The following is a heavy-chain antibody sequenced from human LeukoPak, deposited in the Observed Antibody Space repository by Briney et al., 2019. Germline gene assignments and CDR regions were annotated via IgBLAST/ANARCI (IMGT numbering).Heavy chain of an antibody. V-gene: IGHV4-34*01. Sequence: SETLSLTCAVYGGSFSGYYWSWIRQPPGKGLEWIGEINHSGSTNYNPSLKSRVTISVDTSKNQFSLKLSSVTAADTAVYYCARERSVYDYVWGSYRYNPVLFDYWGQGTLVTVSS. CDR1: GGSFSGYY. D-gene: IGHD3-16*02. CDR2: INHSGST. J-gene: IGHJ4*02. CDR3: ARERSVYDYVWGSYRYNPVLFDY.